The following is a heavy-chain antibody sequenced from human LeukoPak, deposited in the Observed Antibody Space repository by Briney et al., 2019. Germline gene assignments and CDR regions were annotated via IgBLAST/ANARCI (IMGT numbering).Heavy chain of an antibody. Sequence: GGSQRLSCAASGFTFSSYAMSWVRQAPGKGLEWVGRIKRKTDGGTTDYAAPVKGRFTISRDDSKTSLYLQMNNLKTEDTAVYYCTTDTRRVVVPKWGQGTLVTVSS. CDR2: IKRKTDGGTT. V-gene: IGHV3-15*01. D-gene: IGHD2-15*01. CDR3: TTDTRRVVVPK. J-gene: IGHJ4*02. CDR1: GFTFSSYA.